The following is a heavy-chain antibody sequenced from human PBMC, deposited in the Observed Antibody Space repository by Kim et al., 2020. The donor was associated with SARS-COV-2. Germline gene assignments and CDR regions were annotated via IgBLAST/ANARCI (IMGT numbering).Heavy chain of an antibody. CDR1: GGTFSSYA. CDR2: IIPILGIA. CDR3: AREGWGAVAGD. V-gene: IGHV1-69*04. Sequence: SVKVSCKASGGTFSSYAISWVRQAPGQGLEWMGRIIPILGIANYAQKFQGRVTITADKSTSTAYMELSSLRSEDTAVYYCAREGWGAVAGDWGQGTMVTVSS. J-gene: IGHJ3*01. D-gene: IGHD6-19*01.